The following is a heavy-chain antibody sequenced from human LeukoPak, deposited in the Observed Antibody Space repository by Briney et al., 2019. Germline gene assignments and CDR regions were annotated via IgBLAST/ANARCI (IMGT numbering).Heavy chain of an antibody. CDR1: GYTFTGYY. D-gene: IGHD5-12*01. CDR3: ARATKRWLPFDY. CDR2: INPNSGGT. J-gene: IGHJ4*01. Sequence: GASVKVSCKSSGYTFTGYYMHWVRQAPGQGLEWMGWINPNSGGTNYAQKFQSRVTMTRDTSIRTAYMELSRLTSDDTAVYHCARATKRWLPFDYWGHGTLVTVSS. V-gene: IGHV1-2*02.